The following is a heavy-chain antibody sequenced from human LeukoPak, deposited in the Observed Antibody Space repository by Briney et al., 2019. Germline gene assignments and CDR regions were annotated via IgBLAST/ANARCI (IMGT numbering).Heavy chain of an antibody. CDR1: GGSFSGYY. CDR2: IYYSGST. J-gene: IGHJ5*02. V-gene: IGHV4-34*01. D-gene: IGHD3-22*01. Sequence: PSETLSLTCAVYGGSFSGYYWSWIRQPPGKGLEWIGSIYYSGSTYYNPSLKSRVTISVDTSKNQFSLKLSSVTAADTAVYYCARGAYYYDSSGYYYWFDPWGQGTLVTVSS. CDR3: ARGAYYYDSSGYYYWFDP.